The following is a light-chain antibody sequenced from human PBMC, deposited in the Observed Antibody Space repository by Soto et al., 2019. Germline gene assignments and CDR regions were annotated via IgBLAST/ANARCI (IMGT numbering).Light chain of an antibody. CDR3: SSYTRSSTHV. V-gene: IGLV2-14*01. CDR2: EVS. Sequence: QSVVTQPASVSGSPGQAITISCTGTSSDVGGYNYVSWYQQHPGKVPKLMIYEVSHRPSGVSNRFSGSKSGNTASLTISGLQAEDEADYYCSSYTRSSTHVFGTGTKVTV. J-gene: IGLJ1*01. CDR1: SSDVGGYNY.